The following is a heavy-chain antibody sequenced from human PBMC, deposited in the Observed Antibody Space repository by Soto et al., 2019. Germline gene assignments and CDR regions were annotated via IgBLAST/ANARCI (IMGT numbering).Heavy chain of an antibody. CDR2: IIPIFGTA. CDR3: AIVRYYTNGVCHPDTHMDV. J-gene: IGHJ6*02. V-gene: IGHV1-69*01. D-gene: IGHD2-8*01. Sequence: QVQLVQSGAEVKKPGSSVKVSCKASGGTFSSYAISWVRQAPGQGLEWMGGIIPIFGTANYAQKCQGRVTITADQPTSTPHMELSSRRSEDSAVYYCAIVRYYTNGVCHPDTHMDVWGQATTVTV. CDR1: GGTFSSYA.